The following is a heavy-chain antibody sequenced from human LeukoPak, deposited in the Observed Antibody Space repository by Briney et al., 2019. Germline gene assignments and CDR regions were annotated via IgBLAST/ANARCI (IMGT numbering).Heavy chain of an antibody. Sequence: ASVKVSCKASGYTFTSYGISWVRQAPGQGLEWMGWISAYSGNTNYAQKLQGRVTMTTDTSTSTAYMELRSLRSDDTAVYYCARDHPDPYGSGSYHFPFNYWGQGTLVTVSS. J-gene: IGHJ4*02. CDR1: GYTFTSYG. CDR3: ARDHPDPYGSGSYHFPFNY. V-gene: IGHV1-18*01. D-gene: IGHD3-10*01. CDR2: ISAYSGNT.